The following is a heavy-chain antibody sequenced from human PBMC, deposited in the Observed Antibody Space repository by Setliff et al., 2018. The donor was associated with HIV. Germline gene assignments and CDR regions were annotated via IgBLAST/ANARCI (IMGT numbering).Heavy chain of an antibody. CDR3: AGGGSPWVRGVKEGYFDY. J-gene: IGHJ4*02. Sequence: ASVKVSCKASGGTLSNYAISWVRQAPGQGLEGMGWISAHNDVTHYAQHLQGRVTMTTDTSTSTAYMELRSLGSDDTAVYYCAGGGSPWVRGVKEGYFDYWGQGTLVTGSS. CDR1: GGTLSNYA. CDR2: ISAHNDVT. D-gene: IGHD3-10*01. V-gene: IGHV1-18*01.